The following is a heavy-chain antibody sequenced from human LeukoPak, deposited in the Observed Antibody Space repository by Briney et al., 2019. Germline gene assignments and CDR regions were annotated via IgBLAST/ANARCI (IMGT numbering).Heavy chain of an antibody. CDR1: GGSISSGGYY. J-gene: IGHJ5*02. CDR2: IYYSGST. V-gene: IGHV4-31*03. D-gene: IGHD6-13*01. CDR3: ARATPVTIAAAGTWWFDP. Sequence: SETLSLTCTVSGGSISSGGYYWSWIRQHPGKGLEWIGYIYYSGSTYYNPSLKSRVTISVDTSKNQFSLKLSSVTAADTAVYYCARATPVTIAAAGTWWFDPWGQGTLVTVSS.